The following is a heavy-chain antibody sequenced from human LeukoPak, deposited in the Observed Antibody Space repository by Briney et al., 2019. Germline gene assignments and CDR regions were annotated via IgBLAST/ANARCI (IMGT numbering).Heavy chain of an antibody. D-gene: IGHD4-23*01. V-gene: IGHV3-33*06. J-gene: IGHJ4*02. CDR2: IWFDGSNK. CDR1: GFTFSSYG. CDR3: AKRSDYGGNWNYFDY. Sequence: GRSLRLSCAASGFTFSSYGMHWVRQAPGKGLEWVAIIWFDGSNKYYADSVKGRFTISRDNSKNTLYLQMNSLRAEDTAVYYCAKRSDYGGNWNYFDYWGQGTPVTVSS.